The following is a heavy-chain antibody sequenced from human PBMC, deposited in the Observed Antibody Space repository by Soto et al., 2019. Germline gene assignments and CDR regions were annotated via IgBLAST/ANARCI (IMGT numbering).Heavy chain of an antibody. D-gene: IGHD3-22*01. J-gene: IGHJ4*02. CDR2: ISAQNSKT. CDR1: GYTFTSYA. V-gene: IGHV1-18*04. CDR3: ARRGDFHSSGYLGY. Sequence: SGKVSCKASGYTFTSYAIAWGRLAPGQGLEWMGWISAQNSKTTYARKFQGRATLTTDTSTNTAYLELRSLRTDDTAIYYCARRGDFHSSGYLGYWGQGTRVTVSS.